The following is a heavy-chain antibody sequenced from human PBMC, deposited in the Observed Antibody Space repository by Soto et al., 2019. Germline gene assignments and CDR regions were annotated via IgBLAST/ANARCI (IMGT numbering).Heavy chain of an antibody. Sequence: SETLSLTCTVSGDSVRNQYWSWIRRPPGRGLEWIGYIYRSGSTKYNPSLKSRLTISVDTSKNQFSLKLSSVTAADTALYYCGRPLNYGNRDVWGKGTRATVS. J-gene: IGHJ6*03. D-gene: IGHD3-16*01. CDR1: GDSVRNQY. CDR2: IYRSGST. CDR3: GRPLNYGNRDV. V-gene: IGHV4-4*09.